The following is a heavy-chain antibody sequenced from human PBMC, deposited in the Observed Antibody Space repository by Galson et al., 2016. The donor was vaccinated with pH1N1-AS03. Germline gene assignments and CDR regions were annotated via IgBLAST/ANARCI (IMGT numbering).Heavy chain of an antibody. Sequence: SLRLSCAASGFTLSTYDMHWVRQATGKGLEWVSIIAATGDTNYGGSVKGRFTISREDAKNSLYLQMNSLRAEDTAVYYCAVWGYISNTHGMGVWGKGTTVTVSS. J-gene: IGHJ6*04. V-gene: IGHV3-13*01. D-gene: IGHD5-18*01. CDR1: GFTLSTYD. CDR3: AVWGYISNTHGMGV. CDR2: IAATGDT.